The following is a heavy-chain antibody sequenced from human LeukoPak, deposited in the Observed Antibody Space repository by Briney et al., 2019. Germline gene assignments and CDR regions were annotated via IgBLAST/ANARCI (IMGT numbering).Heavy chain of an antibody. V-gene: IGHV1-18*01. CDR2: ISGYNGNT. J-gene: IGHJ4*02. CDR1: GYTFTTYG. CDR3: ARDLFRIGKWLAKGLDY. D-gene: IGHD6-19*01. Sequence: ASVKVSCKASGYTFTTYGLSWVRQAPGQGLEWMGWISGYNGNTNYAQKFQGRVTMTTDTSTSTAYMELRSLRSDDTAVYYCARDLFRIGKWLAKGLDYWGQGTLVTVAS.